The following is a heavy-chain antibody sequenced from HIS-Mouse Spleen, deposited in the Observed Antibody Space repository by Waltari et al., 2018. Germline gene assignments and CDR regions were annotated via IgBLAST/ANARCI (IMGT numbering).Heavy chain of an antibody. CDR3: AREIPYSSSWYDWYFDL. CDR2: IYYSGHP. Sequence: QLQLQESGPGLVKPSETLSLTCTVSGGSISSSSYYWGWVREPPGKGLECIGRIYYSGHPCYTPSLKSRVTMSVDPSKNQFSLELSSVTAADTAVYYCAREIPYSSSWYDWYFDLWGRGTLVTVSS. CDR1: GGSISSSSYY. V-gene: IGHV4-39*07. D-gene: IGHD6-13*01. J-gene: IGHJ2*01.